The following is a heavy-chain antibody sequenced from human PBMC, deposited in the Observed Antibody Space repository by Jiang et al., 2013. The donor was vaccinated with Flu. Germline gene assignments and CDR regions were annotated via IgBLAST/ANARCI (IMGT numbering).Heavy chain of an antibody. Sequence: AASGFIFSSYVMSWVRQPPGKGLEWVSIIDTSGGSTYSADSVKGRFTISRDNSKNTLYMQMHSLTAEDTAVYYCAKHSSVGNFESWGQGTLVTVSS. D-gene: IGHD3-9*01. J-gene: IGHJ4*02. CDR1: GFIFSSYV. CDR2: IDTSGGST. CDR3: AKHSSVGNFES. V-gene: IGHV3-23*01.